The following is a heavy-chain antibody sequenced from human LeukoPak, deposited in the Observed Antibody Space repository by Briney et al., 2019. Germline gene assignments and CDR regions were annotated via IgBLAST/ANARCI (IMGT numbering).Heavy chain of an antibody. D-gene: IGHD3-10*01. J-gene: IGHJ4*02. V-gene: IGHV3-30*04. CDR2: ISYDGSNK. Sequence: GGSLRLSCAASGFTFSSYAMHWVRQAPGKGLEWVAVISYDGSNKYYAGSVKGRFTISRDNSKNTLYLQMNSLRAEDTAVYYCAKTYYYGSGSYYPFDYWGQGTLVTVSS. CDR3: AKTYYYGSGSYYPFDY. CDR1: GFTFSSYA.